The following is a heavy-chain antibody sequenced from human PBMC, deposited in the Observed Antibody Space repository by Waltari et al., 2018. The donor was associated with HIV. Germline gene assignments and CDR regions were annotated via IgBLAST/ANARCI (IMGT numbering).Heavy chain of an antibody. CDR3: AKGCGSGYYYYGMDV. CDR1: GFTFSRYV. Sequence: EVQLLESGGGLVQPGGSLRLSCAASGFTFSRYVMSWVRQAPGKGLEWVSAISGSGGSTYYADSVKGRFTISRDNSKNTLYLQMNSLRAEDTAVYYCAKGCGSGYYYYGMDVWGQGTTVTVSS. V-gene: IGHV3-23*01. CDR2: ISGSGGST. J-gene: IGHJ6*02. D-gene: IGHD2-21*01.